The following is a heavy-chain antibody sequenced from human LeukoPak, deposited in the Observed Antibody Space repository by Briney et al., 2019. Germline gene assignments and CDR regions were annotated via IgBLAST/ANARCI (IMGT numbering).Heavy chain of an antibody. CDR2: IHYTGST. CDR1: GGSINSYY. D-gene: IGHD3-10*01. CDR3: ARAGGSGSYSAWVDP. Sequence: SETLSLTCTVSGGSINSYYWSWIRQPPGKGLECIGYIHYTGSTNYNPSLKSRVTISVDTSKNQFSLKLSSVTAADTAVYYCARAGGSGSYSAWVDPWGQGTLVTVSS. J-gene: IGHJ5*02. V-gene: IGHV4-59*01.